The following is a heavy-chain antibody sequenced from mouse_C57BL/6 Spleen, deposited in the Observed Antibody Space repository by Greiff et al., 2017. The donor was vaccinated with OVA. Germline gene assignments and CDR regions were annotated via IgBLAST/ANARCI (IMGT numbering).Heavy chain of an antibody. J-gene: IGHJ2*01. V-gene: IGHV1-55*01. CDR2: IYPGSGST. Sequence: VQLQQPGAELVKPGASVKMSCKASGYTFTSYWITWVKQRPGQGLEWIGDIYPGSGSTNYNEKFKSKATLTVDTSSSTAYMQLSSLTSEDSSVYYCARPYDGHYGWYFDYWGQGTTLTVSS. D-gene: IGHD2-3*01. CDR1: GYTFTSYW. CDR3: ARPYDGHYGWYFDY.